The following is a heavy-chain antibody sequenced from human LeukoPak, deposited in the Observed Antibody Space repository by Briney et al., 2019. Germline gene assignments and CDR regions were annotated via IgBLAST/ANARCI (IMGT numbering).Heavy chain of an antibody. D-gene: IGHD3-22*01. V-gene: IGHV1-8*01. Sequence: ASVKVSCKASGYTFTSYDINWVRQATGQGLEWMGWMNPNSGNTGYAQKFQGRVTMTRNTSISTAYMELSSLRSEDTAVYYCARCYYDSSGCPPDAFDIWGQGTMVTVSS. CDR2: MNPNSGNT. CDR1: GYTFTSYD. CDR3: ARCYYDSSGCPPDAFDI. J-gene: IGHJ3*02.